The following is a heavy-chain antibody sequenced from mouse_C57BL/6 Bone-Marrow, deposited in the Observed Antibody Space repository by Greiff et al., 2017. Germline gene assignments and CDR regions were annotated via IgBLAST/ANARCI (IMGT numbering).Heavy chain of an antibody. J-gene: IGHJ4*01. V-gene: IGHV1-50*01. D-gene: IGHD1-1*01. Sequence: VQLQQPGAELVKPGASVKLSCKASGYTFTSYWMQWVKQRPGQGLEWIGEIDPSDSYTNYNQKFKGKATLTVDTSSSTAYMQLSSLTSEDSAVYYCARLYGRAMDYWGQGTSVTVSS. CDR3: ARLYGRAMDY. CDR2: IDPSDSYT. CDR1: GYTFTSYW.